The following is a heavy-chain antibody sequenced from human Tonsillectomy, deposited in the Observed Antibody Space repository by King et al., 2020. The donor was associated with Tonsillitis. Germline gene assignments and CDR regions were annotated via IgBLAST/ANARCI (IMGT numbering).Heavy chain of an antibody. CDR2: LYLGHDK. J-gene: IGHJ3*02. CDR3: AQHQWLIPNAFDI. D-gene: IGHD6-19*01. CDR1: WFSLSTSGVG. V-gene: IGHV2-5*02. Sequence: TLKESGPTLVKPTQTLTLTCTFSWFSLSTSGVGLGWIRQPPGKALEWLALLYLGHDKRYSPSLKIRLTLTKDTSKDQVVLTMTNMDPVDTATYYCAQHQWLIPNAFDIWGQGTMVTVSS.